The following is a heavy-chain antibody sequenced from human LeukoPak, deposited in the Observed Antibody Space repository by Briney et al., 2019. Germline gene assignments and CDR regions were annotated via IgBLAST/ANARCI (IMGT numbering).Heavy chain of an antibody. V-gene: IGHV3-7*01. D-gene: IGHD5-24*01. CDR2: IKQDGSEK. J-gene: IGHJ4*02. Sequence: GGSLRLSCAASGFTFSGFWMSWIRQAPGKGLEWVANIKQDGSEKYYVDSVKGRFTISRDNAKNSLYLQMNSLRAEDTAVYYCARVTGRDGYNFPGYWGQGTLVTVSS. CDR3: ARVTGRDGYNFPGY. CDR1: GFTFSGFW.